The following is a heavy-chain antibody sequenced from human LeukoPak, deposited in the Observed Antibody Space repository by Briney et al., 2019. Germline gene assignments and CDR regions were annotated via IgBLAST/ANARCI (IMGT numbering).Heavy chain of an antibody. CDR1: GGSFSGYY. V-gene: IGHV4-34*01. CDR2: IIHSGST. J-gene: IGHJ4*02. Sequence: SETLSLSCAAYGGSFSGYYWSWIRQPPGKGLEWIGEIIHSGSTKYYPSLMSGVAISVETSTNNSSLKLSSMTAADTAVYCCAIGAYDCSGGSCYSEYWGEGTLVTVSS. CDR3: AIGAYDCSGGSCYSEY. D-gene: IGHD2-15*01.